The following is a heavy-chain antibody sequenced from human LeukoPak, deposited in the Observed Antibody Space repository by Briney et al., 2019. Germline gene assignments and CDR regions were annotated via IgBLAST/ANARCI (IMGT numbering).Heavy chain of an antibody. CDR2: ISGDGVSR. V-gene: IGHV3-43*02. J-gene: IGHJ5*02. CDR1: GFTFGDYA. Sequence: GGSLRLXCAASGFTFGDYAIHWVRQVPGKVLEWVSLISGDGVSRYYADSVKGRFTISRDNSKNSLYLQMNSLRTEDTALYYCAKDLGPSGAGWFDPWGQGTLVTVSS. CDR3: AKDLGPSGAGWFDP. D-gene: IGHD7-27*01.